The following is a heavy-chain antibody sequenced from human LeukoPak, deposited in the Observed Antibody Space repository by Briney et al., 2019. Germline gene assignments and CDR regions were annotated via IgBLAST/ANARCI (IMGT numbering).Heavy chain of an antibody. CDR2: ISREGSIK. J-gene: IGHJ4*02. CDR1: GSTSSSYD. D-gene: IGHD1-26*01. Sequence: PGRSLRLSCAASGSTSSSYDMHWVRQPPGKGLQWLAVISREGSIKWLADSVRGRFSISRDNSHNTLYLQMSSLGAEDTAVYYCSRHFTTGSIDHWGQGNLVTVSS. CDR3: SRHFTTGSIDH. V-gene: IGHV3-30-3*01.